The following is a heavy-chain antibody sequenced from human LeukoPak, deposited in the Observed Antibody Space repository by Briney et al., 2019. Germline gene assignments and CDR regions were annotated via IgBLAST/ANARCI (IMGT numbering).Heavy chain of an antibody. CDR2: IYYSGST. CDR3: ARDHDYYDSSGYYISGNAFDI. J-gene: IGHJ3*02. V-gene: IGHV4-4*08. CDR1: GGSISSYY. D-gene: IGHD3-22*01. Sequence: SETLSLTCTVSGGSISSYYWSWIRQPPGKGLEWIGYIYYSGSTNYNPSLKSRVTISVDTSKNQFSLKLSSVTAADTAVYYCARDHDYYDSSGYYISGNAFDIWGQGTMVTVSS.